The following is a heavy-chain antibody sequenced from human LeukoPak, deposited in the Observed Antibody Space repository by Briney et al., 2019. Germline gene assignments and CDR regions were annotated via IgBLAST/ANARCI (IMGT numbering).Heavy chain of an antibody. CDR1: GYTLTELF. CDR3: ATTHYYGSGSYPNGAFDI. V-gene: IGHV1-24*01. CDR2: FDPEDGET. Sequence: AAAKVSCKVSGYTLTELFMHWVRQAPGKGLEWMGGFDPEDGETIYAQKFQGRVTMTEDTSTNTAYMELSSLRSEDTAVYYCATTHYYGSGSYPNGAFDIWGQGTMVTVSS. J-gene: IGHJ3*02. D-gene: IGHD3-10*01.